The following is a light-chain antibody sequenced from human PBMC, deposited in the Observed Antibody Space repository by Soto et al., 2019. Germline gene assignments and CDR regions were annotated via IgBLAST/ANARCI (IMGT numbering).Light chain of an antibody. CDR2: SAS. CDR3: QQLNGYQLA. Sequence: DIQLTQSPSFLSAFVGDTVTITCRARQAMSTYLAWYQQKPGKVPKLLIRSASTLQSGVPPRFSGGGSGTEFTLTISSLQPDVSGIYYCQQLNGYQLAFGGGTNVEIK. J-gene: IGKJ4*01. V-gene: IGKV1-9*01. CDR1: QAMSTY.